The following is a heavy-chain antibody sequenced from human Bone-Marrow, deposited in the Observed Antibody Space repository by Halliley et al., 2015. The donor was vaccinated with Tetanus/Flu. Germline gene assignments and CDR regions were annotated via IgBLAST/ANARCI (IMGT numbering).Heavy chain of an antibody. CDR1: GGSISGYRSY. CDR3: ARRKVITLHSFDS. Sequence: TLSLTCIVSGGSISGYRSYWGWIRQPPGKGLEWIGSVDNTGSTYYNPSLKSRVTISVDTPKNQFSLNLSSVTAADTAVYYCARRKVITLHSFDSWGLGALVPVSS. J-gene: IGHJ4*02. CDR2: VDNTGST. V-gene: IGHV4-39*01. D-gene: IGHD2-21*01.